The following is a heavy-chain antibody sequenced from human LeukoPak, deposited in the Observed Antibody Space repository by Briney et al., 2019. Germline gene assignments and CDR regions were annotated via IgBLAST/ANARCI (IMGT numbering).Heavy chain of an antibody. CDR2: ISYDGSNK. Sequence: GGSLRLSCSASGFTFSSYGMHWVRQAPGKGLEWVAVISYDGSNKYYADSVKGRFTISRDNSKNTLYLQMNSLRAEDTAVYYCAKGDYYGSGSYRSYDYWGQGTLVTVSS. V-gene: IGHV3-30*18. J-gene: IGHJ4*02. CDR1: GFTFSSYG. D-gene: IGHD3-10*01. CDR3: AKGDYYGSGSYRSYDY.